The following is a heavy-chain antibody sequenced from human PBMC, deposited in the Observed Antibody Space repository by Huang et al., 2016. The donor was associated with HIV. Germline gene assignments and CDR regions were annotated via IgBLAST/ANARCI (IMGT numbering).Heavy chain of an antibody. CDR3: SRALYYHGSGSYSDY. D-gene: IGHD3-10*01. J-gene: IGHJ4*02. CDR2: IYYSGST. V-gene: IGHV4-30-4*08. CDR1: GDSIGSGGHY. Sequence: QVQLQESGPGLVKPSQTLSLTCTVSGDSIGSGGHYWSWIRQPPGTGLEVMGFIYYSGSTDHNPALKSRVTISVDTSKNQFSLKLSSVTAADTAVYFCSRALYYHGSGSYSDYWGRGTLVTVSS.